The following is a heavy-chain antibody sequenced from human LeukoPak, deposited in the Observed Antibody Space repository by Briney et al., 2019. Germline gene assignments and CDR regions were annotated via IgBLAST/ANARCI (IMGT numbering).Heavy chain of an antibody. CDR3: ARLGWSGYVALFDP. J-gene: IGHJ5*02. CDR1: GFTFSSYW. V-gene: IGHV3-7*01. Sequence: GGSLRLSCAASGFTFSSYWMSWVRQAPGKGLEWVANMKQDGSEKYYVDSVKGRFTISRDNAKNSLYLQMNSLRAEDTAVYYCARLGWSGYVALFDPWGQGTLVTVSS. D-gene: IGHD3-16*01. CDR2: MKQDGSEK.